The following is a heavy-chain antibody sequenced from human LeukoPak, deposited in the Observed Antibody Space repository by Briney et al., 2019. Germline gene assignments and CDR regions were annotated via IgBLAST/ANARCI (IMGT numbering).Heavy chain of an antibody. CDR1: GGSISSSSYY. CDR2: IYYSGST. D-gene: IGHD3-22*01. J-gene: IGHJ4*02. Sequence: SETLSLTRTVSGGSISSSSYYWGWIRQPPGKGLEWIGSIYYSGSTYYNPSLKSRVTISVDTSKNQFSLKLSSVTAADTAVYYCAREYYDSSGYPHYYFGYWGQGTLVTVSS. V-gene: IGHV4-39*01. CDR3: AREYYDSSGYPHYYFGY.